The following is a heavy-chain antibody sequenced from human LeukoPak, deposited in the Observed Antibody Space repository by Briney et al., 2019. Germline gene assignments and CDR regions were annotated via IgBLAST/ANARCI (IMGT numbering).Heavy chain of an antibody. J-gene: IGHJ5*02. CDR3: ATSYCTNGVCYPNWFDP. CDR2: IYYSGST. D-gene: IGHD2-8*01. CDR1: GGSISSYY. Sequence: PSETLSLTCTVSGGSISSYYWSWTRQPPGKGLEWIGYIYYSGSTNYNPSLKSRVTISVDTSKNQFSLKLSSVTAADTAVYYCATSYCTNGVCYPNWFDPWGQGTLVTVSS. V-gene: IGHV4-59*01.